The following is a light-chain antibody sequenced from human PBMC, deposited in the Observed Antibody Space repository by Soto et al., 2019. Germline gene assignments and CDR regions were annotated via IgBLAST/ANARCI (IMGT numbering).Light chain of an antibody. J-gene: IGKJ1*01. CDR2: WAS. CDR1: QSVLYSDNKNY. CDR3: QQYYSTPRT. Sequence: DIVMTQSPDSLAVSLGERATINCKSSQSVLYSDNKNYFAWFQQKPGQPPKLLIYWASTRESGVPDRFSGSGSGTDFTLTISSLQAEDVAIYYCQQYYSTPRTVGQGTKVDIK. V-gene: IGKV4-1*01.